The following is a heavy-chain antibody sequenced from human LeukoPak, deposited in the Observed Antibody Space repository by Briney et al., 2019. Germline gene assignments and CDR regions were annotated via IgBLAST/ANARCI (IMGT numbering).Heavy chain of an antibody. CDR3: ARVARLRYFDWLCWSDP. CDR2: INHSGST. J-gene: IGHJ5*02. Sequence: SETLSLTCAVYGGSFSGYYWSWIRQPPGKGLEWIGEINHSGSTNYNPSLKSRVTISVDTSKNQFSLKLSSVTAADTAVYYCARVARLRYFDWLCWSDPWGQGTLVTVSS. CDR1: GGSFSGYY. V-gene: IGHV4-34*01. D-gene: IGHD3-9*01.